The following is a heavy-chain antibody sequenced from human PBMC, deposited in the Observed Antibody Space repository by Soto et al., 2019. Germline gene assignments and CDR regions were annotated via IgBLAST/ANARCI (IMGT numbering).Heavy chain of an antibody. Sequence: QVQLVESGGGVVQPGRSLRLSCAASGFSFSNYGMHWARQAPGKGLEWVAGISFDGSNKYHADSVKGRFTISRDNTKNTLYLQMNSLRTEDTAVYYCAGGWYFFDYCGQGTLFTVSS. CDR1: GFSFSNYG. CDR3: AGGWYFFDY. J-gene: IGHJ4*02. CDR2: ISFDGSNK. V-gene: IGHV3-30*03. D-gene: IGHD6-19*01.